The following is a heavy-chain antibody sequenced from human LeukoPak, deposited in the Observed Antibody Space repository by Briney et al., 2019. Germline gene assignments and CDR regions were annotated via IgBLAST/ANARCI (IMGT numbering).Heavy chain of an antibody. Sequence: SETLSLTCTVSGGSISRYYWSWIRQPPGKGLEWIGYFYYSGNTDYNPSLKSRVTISVDTSKNQFSLRLSSVTAADTAIYYCARGGPDTTMDTGFDSWGQGTLVTVSS. CDR2: FYYSGNT. CDR1: GGSISRYY. V-gene: IGHV4-59*01. J-gene: IGHJ4*02. CDR3: ARGGPDTTMDTGFDS. D-gene: IGHD5-18*01.